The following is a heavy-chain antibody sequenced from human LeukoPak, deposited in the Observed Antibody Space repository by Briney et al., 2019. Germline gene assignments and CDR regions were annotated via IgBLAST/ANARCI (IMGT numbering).Heavy chain of an antibody. CDR2: INPSGGST. CDR1: GGTFSSYA. Sequence: AASVKVSCKASGGTFSSYAISWVRQAPGQGLEWMGIINPSGGSTSYAQKFQGRVTMTRDTSTSTVYMELSSLRSEDTAVYYCASSGSYWPHDYWGQGTLVTVSS. V-gene: IGHV1-46*01. J-gene: IGHJ4*02. CDR3: ASSGSYWPHDY. D-gene: IGHD1-26*01.